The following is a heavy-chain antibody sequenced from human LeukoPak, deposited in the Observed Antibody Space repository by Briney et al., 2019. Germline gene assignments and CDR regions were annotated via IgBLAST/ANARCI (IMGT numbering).Heavy chain of an antibody. CDR2: ISGSGGST. CDR3: AKDYETITTIVVVPFDY. V-gene: IGHV3-23*01. J-gene: IGHJ4*02. CDR1: GFTFSSYA. D-gene: IGHD3-22*01. Sequence: PGGSLRLSCAASGFTFSSYAMSWVRQAPGKGLEWVSAISGSGGSTYYADSVKGRFTISRDNSKNTLYLQMKSLRAEDTAVYYCAKDYETITTIVVVPFDYWGQGTLVTVSS.